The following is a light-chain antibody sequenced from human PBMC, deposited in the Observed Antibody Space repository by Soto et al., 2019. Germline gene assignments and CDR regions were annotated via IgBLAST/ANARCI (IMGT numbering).Light chain of an antibody. CDR3: HQRNNWPLT. Sequence: EIVLTQSPATLSLSPGERATLSCRASQSVNNYLAWYQQKPGQAPRHLIYDASNRATGIPARFSGSGSGTDFTLTISSLEPEDFAVYYCHQRNNWPLTFGGGTKVEIK. CDR1: QSVNNY. J-gene: IGKJ4*01. V-gene: IGKV3-11*01. CDR2: DAS.